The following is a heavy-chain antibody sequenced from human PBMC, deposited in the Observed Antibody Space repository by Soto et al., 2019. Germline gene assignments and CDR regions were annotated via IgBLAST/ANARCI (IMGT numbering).Heavy chain of an antibody. Sequence: QITVKESGPTLVTPTQTLTLTCTFSGFSFSTSGAGVGWIRQPPGKALGCLALIFSNDDKRYTPSLNCRFIITKDTSKELVFLTMTNCDAVDTATYSCAHRLSTRTTVGAFDIWGLGTLV. CDR3: AHRLSTRTTVGAFDI. V-gene: IGHV2-5*01. CDR2: IFSNDDK. J-gene: IGHJ3*02. D-gene: IGHD1-1*01. CDR1: GFSFSTSGAG.